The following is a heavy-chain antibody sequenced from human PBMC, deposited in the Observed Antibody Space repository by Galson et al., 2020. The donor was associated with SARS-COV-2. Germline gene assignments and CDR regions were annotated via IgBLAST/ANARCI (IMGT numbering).Heavy chain of an antibody. D-gene: IGHD4-17*01. CDR1: GGSISSGDSY. V-gene: IGHV4-30-4*01. J-gene: IGHJ2*01. CDR3: ARRYGDYAVWYFDL. Sequence: SETLSLTCTVSGGSISSGDSYWSWIRQPPGKGLEWIGYIYYSGSTHFNPSLKSRVTISADTSKNQFSLKLTSVTAADTAVYYCARRYGDYAVWYFDLWGRGTLVTVSS. CDR2: IYYSGST.